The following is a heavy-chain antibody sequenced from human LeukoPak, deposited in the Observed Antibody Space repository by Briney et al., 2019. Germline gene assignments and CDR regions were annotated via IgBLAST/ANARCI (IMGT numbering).Heavy chain of an antibody. CDR3: ARDPVVVVAATGEHLPEHYFDY. V-gene: IGHV1-58*01. D-gene: IGHD2-15*01. J-gene: IGHJ4*02. CDR2: IVVGSGNT. Sequence: SVKVSCKASGFTFTSSAVQWVRQARGQRLEWIGWIVVGSGNTNYAQKFQERVTITRDMSTSTAYMELSSLRSEDTAVYYCARDPVVVVAATGEHLPEHYFDYWGQGTLVTVSS. CDR1: GFTFTSSA.